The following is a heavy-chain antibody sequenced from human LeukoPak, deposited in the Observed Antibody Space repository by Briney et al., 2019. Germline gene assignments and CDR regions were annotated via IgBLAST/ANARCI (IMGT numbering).Heavy chain of an antibody. Sequence: GESLKISCKGSGYSFTTYWIAWVRQMPGKGLEWMGIIYPGDSDTRYSPSFQGQATISADKSISTAYLQWSSLKASDTAMYYCARQWTTVTSPFDIWGQGTMVTVSS. CDR3: ARQWTTVTSPFDI. D-gene: IGHD4-17*01. CDR2: IYPGDSDT. V-gene: IGHV5-51*01. J-gene: IGHJ3*02. CDR1: GYSFTTYW.